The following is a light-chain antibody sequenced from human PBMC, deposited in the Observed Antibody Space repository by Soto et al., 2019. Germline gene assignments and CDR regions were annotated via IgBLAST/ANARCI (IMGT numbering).Light chain of an antibody. CDR1: SSNFGAGFD. Sequence: QSVLTQPPSVSGSPGQSVTISCTGTSSNFGAGFDVHWYQQLPGAAPKLLIYGSKNRPSGVPDRFSGSKSGTSASLAITGLQAEDEAHYYCQSYDSGLRGYVFGTGTKVTVL. CDR3: QSYDSGLRGYV. CDR2: GSK. J-gene: IGLJ1*01. V-gene: IGLV1-40*01.